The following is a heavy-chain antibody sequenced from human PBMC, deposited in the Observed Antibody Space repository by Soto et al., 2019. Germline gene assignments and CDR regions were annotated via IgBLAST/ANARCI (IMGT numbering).Heavy chain of an antibody. V-gene: IGHV4-30-2*01. CDR3: ASGTGSQWIQLWNYFAY. CDR2: IYHSGST. J-gene: IGHJ4*02. Sequence: SETLSLTCAVSGGSISSGGYSWSWIRQPPGKGLEWIGYIYHSGSTYYNPSLKSRVTISVDRSKNQFSLKLSSVTAADTAVYYCASGTGSQWIQLWNYFAYWGQGTLVTVSS. D-gene: IGHD5-18*01. CDR1: GGSISSGGYS.